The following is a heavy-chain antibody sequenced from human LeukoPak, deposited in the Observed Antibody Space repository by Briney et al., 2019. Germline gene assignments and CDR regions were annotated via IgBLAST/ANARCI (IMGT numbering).Heavy chain of an antibody. CDR2: IWYDGSNK. D-gene: IGHD3-9*01. V-gene: IGHV3-33*01. CDR3: ARERVYYDILTGVDY. CDR1: GFTFSSYG. J-gene: IGHJ4*02. Sequence: GGSLRLSCAASGFTFSSYGMHWVRQAPGKELEWVAVIWYDGSNKYYADSVKGRFTISRDNSKNTLYLQMNSLRAEDTAVYYCARERVYYDILTGVDYWGQGTLVTVSS.